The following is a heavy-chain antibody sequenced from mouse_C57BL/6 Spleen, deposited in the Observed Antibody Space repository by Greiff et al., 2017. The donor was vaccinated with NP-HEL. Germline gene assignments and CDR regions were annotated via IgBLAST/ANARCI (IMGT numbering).Heavy chain of an antibody. D-gene: IGHD1-1*01. CDR1: GYSITSGYY. Sequence: DVQLQESGPGLVKPSQSLSLTCSVTGYSITSGYYWNWIRQFPGNKLEWMGYISYDGSNNYNPSLKNRISITRDTSKNQFFLKLNSVTTEDTATYYCASLITTGFDYWGQGTTLTVSS. J-gene: IGHJ2*01. CDR3: ASLITTGFDY. CDR2: ISYDGSN. V-gene: IGHV3-6*01.